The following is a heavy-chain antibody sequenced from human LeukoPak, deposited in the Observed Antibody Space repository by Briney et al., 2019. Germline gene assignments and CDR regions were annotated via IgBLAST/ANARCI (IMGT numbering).Heavy chain of an antibody. CDR1: GFTGFTFSSYS. V-gene: IGHV3-23*01. J-gene: IGHJ4*02. Sequence: GGSLRLSCAASGFTGFTFSSYSMNWARQAPGKGLEWVSAIGGRGDTTYYADSVMGRFTISRDNSKNTLYLQMNSLRAEDTAVYFCAKRDAANSKGIDFWGQGTLVTVSS. D-gene: IGHD4/OR15-4a*01. CDR2: IGGRGDTT. CDR3: AKRDAANSKGIDF.